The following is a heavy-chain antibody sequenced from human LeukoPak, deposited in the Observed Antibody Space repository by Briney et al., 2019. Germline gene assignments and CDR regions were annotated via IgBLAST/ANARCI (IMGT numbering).Heavy chain of an antibody. CDR1: GYTFTGYY. Sequence: ASVKVSCKASGYTFTGYYMHWVRQAPGQGLEWMGWINPNSGGTNYAQKFQGWVTMTRDTSISTAYMELSRLRSDDTAVYYCASFLSSSSWYDYFDLWGRGTLVTVSS. D-gene: IGHD6-13*01. V-gene: IGHV1-2*04. CDR3: ASFLSSSSWYDYFDL. J-gene: IGHJ2*01. CDR2: INPNSGGT.